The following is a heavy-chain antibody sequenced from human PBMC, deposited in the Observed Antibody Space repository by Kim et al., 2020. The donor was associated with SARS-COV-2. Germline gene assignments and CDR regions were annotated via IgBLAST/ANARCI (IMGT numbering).Heavy chain of an antibody. D-gene: IGHD3-16*01. J-gene: IGHJ4*02. CDR3: ARDLAADYGYFDY. CDR1: GFTFSDYY. CDR2: ISSSSSYT. V-gene: IGHV3-11*06. Sequence: GGSLRLSCAASGFTFSDYYMSWIRQAPGKGLEWVSYISSSSSYTNYADSVKGRFTISRDNAKNSLYLQMNSLRAEDTAVYYCARDLAADYGYFDYWGQGTLVTVSS.